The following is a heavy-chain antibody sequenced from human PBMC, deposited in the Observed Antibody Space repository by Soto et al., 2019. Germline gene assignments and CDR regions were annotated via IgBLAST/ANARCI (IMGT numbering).Heavy chain of an antibody. Sequence: EVQLVESGGSPVRPGGSLKLSCAASGFNFITYSLSWVRQAPGKGLEWVASISSSSVYIDYADSVKGRLTISRDNANNSLYLQMNSLRAEDTATYYCVRDGLDYYDTERLYFDNWGQGTLVTVSS. CDR1: GFNFITYS. CDR2: ISSSSVYI. CDR3: VRDGLDYYDTERLYFDN. D-gene: IGHD3-22*01. J-gene: IGHJ4*02. V-gene: IGHV3-21*01.